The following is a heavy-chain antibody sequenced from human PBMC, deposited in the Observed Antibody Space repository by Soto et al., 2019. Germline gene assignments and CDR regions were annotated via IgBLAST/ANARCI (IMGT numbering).Heavy chain of an antibody. CDR2: IYYSENT. CDR1: GGSICNRSNH. CDR3: ATHPPYGPLDH. Sequence: SQTLSLTCTVSGGSICNRSNHLSMIRQPPGKGLEWIGNIYYSENTYYNPSLKSRVTISVDTSKNQFSLRLTSVTAADTAVYYCATHPPYGPLDHWGQGTLVTVSS. V-gene: IGHV4-39*01. D-gene: IGHD4-17*01. J-gene: IGHJ4*02.